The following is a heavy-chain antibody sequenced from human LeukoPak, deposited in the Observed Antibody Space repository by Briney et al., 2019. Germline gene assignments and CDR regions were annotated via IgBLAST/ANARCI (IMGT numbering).Heavy chain of an antibody. J-gene: IGHJ5*02. CDR2: MNPNSGGT. CDR1: GYTFSNYD. Sequence: GASVKVSCKTSGYTFSNYDINWVRQATGQGLEWMGWMNPNSGGTGFAQNFQGRVTLTKNSSMTTAYMELSSLTSEDTAVYYCARGDPWGLDPWGQGTLVSVSS. CDR3: ARGDPWGLDP. V-gene: IGHV1-8*01. D-gene: IGHD7-27*01.